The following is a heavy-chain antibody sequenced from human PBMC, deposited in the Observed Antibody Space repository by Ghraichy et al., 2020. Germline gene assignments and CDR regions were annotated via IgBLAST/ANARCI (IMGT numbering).Heavy chain of an antibody. Sequence: SETLSLTCTVSGGSISRSSYYWGWIRQPPGKGLEWIGSIYYSGSTYYNPSLKSRVTISVDTSKNQFSLKLNSVSAADTAVYYCARHGWPGPGESNWFDPWGQGTLVTVSS. CDR3: ARHGWPGPGESNWFDP. CDR1: GGSISRSSYY. D-gene: IGHD5-24*01. J-gene: IGHJ5*02. CDR2: IYYSGST. V-gene: IGHV4-39*01.